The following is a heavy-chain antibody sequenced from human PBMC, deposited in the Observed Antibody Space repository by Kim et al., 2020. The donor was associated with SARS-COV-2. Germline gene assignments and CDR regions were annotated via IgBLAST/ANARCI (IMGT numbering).Heavy chain of an antibody. V-gene: IGHV1-69*04. CDR3: ARDLVVVVAATQHGMDV. J-gene: IGHJ6*02. D-gene: IGHD2-15*01. Sequence: FQGRVTITADKSTSTAYMELSNLRSEDTAVYYCARDLVVVVAATQHGMDVWGQGTTVTVSS.